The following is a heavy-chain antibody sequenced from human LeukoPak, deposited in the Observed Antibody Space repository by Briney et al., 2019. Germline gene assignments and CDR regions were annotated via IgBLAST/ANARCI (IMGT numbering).Heavy chain of an antibody. V-gene: IGHV1-2*02. CDR1: GYTFTGYY. CDR3: ARGAEWELLSDY. D-gene: IGHD1-26*01. Sequence: ASVKVSCKASGYTFTGYYMHWVRQAPGQGLEWMGWINPNSGGANYAQKFQGRVTMTRDTSISTAYMDLSRLRSDDTAVYYCARGAEWELLSDYWGQGTLVTVSS. J-gene: IGHJ4*02. CDR2: INPNSGGA.